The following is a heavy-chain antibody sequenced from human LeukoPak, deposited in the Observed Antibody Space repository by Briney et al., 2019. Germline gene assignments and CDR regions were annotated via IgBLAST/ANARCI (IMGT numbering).Heavy chain of an antibody. Sequence: SVKVSCKASGGTFSSYAISWVRQAPGQGLEWMGGIIPIFGTANYAQKFQGRVTITADESTSAAYMELSSLRSEDTAVYYCARSWIQLWLLLDYWGQGTLVTVSS. J-gene: IGHJ4*02. CDR1: GGTFSSYA. D-gene: IGHD5-18*01. CDR2: IIPIFGTA. V-gene: IGHV1-69*13. CDR3: ARSWIQLWLLLDY.